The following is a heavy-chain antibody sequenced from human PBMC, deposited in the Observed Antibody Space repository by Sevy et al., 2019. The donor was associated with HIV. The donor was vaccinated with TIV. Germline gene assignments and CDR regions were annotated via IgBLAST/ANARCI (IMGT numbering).Heavy chain of an antibody. D-gene: IGHD1-1*01. CDR1: GFTFSSYR. CDR2: ISSNSAYI. J-gene: IGHJ4*02. V-gene: IGHV3-21*01. Sequence: GGSLRLSCAASGFTFSSYRMTWVRQAPGKGLEWVSCISSNSAYINYAYSVKGRFTISRDNAKNLLYLQMDSLRAEDTAVYYCARAVLEISTWRSDYWGQGTLVTVSS. CDR3: ARAVLEISTWRSDY.